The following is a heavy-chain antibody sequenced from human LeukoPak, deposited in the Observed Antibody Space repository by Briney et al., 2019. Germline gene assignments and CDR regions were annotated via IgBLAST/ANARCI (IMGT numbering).Heavy chain of an antibody. J-gene: IGHJ4*02. V-gene: IGHV4-39*01. CDR1: GGSISSYY. CDR3: ATPHIAASDY. D-gene: IGHD6-13*01. Sequence: SETLSLTCTVSGGSISSYYWGWIRQPPGKGLEWIGSIYYSGSTYYNPSLKSRVTISVDTSKNQFSLKLSSVTAADTAVYYCATPHIAASDYWGQGTLVTVSS. CDR2: IYYSGST.